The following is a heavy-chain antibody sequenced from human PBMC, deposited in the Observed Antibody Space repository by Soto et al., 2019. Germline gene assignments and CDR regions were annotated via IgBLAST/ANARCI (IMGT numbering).Heavy chain of an antibody. J-gene: IGHJ6*03. V-gene: IGHV4-59*01. Sequence: SETLSLTCTVSGGSISSYYWSWIRQPPGKGLEWIGYIYYSGSTNYNPSLKSRVTISVDTSKNQFSLKLSSVTAADTAVYYCARDRYYDYIWGSYRFPSYYMDVWGKGTTVTVSS. CDR1: GGSISSYY. CDR3: ARDRYYDYIWGSYRFPSYYMDV. CDR2: IYYSGST. D-gene: IGHD3-16*02.